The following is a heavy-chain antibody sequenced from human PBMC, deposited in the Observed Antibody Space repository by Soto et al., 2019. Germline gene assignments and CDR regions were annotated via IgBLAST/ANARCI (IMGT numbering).Heavy chain of an antibody. CDR1: GYSFTSYG. V-gene: IGHV1-18*01. J-gene: IGHJ3*01. CDR3: ARGPTVGDF. D-gene: IGHD3-16*01. CDR2: TYKSNT. Sequence: QVQLVQSGAEVRKPGASVKVSCKAAGYSFTSYGITWVRQAPGQGLEWMGGTYKSNTNYAQKVQGRVTMTTDTSTSTAYMELRSRTSDDTAVYYCARGPTVGDFWGQGTLVTVSS.